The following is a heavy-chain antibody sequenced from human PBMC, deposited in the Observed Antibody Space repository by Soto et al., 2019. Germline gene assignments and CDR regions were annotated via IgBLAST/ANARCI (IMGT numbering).Heavy chain of an antibody. CDR1: GGSISSGNDY. V-gene: IGHV4-30-4*08. CDR2: IYNTGDT. CDR3: ARQGFGAINGIVDV. Sequence: TLSLTCPVSGGSISSGNDYWSWIRQPPGKGLEWIGYIYNTGDTYYNPSLQSRLTLSVDTSKNQFSLNLKSVTAADTALYYCARQGFGAINGIVDVRAQGITVPVSS. D-gene: IGHD3-10*01. J-gene: IGHJ6*02.